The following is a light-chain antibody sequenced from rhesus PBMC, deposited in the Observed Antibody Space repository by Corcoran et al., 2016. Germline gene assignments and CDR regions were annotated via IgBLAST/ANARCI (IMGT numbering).Light chain of an antibody. Sequence: QAAPTQSPSVSGSPGQSVNISCTGTSSDIGANNRVSWYQQSPGKAPKLMIYDVNKRPSGVSDRFSGSKSGSTASLTISGLQAEDGADDYCSSYGSGSTYIFGDGTRLTVL. V-gene: IGLV2-13*03. CDR1: SSDIGANNR. CDR2: DVN. CDR3: SSYGSGSTYI. J-gene: IGLJ1*01.